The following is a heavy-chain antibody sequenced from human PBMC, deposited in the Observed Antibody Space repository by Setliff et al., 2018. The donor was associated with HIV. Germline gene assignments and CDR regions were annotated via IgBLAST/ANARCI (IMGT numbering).Heavy chain of an antibody. CDR2: INQSGST. J-gene: IGHJ6*03. Sequence: LSLTCAVYGRSLSGYYWSWIRQPPGKGLEWIGEINQSGSTNYNPSLKSRVTISVDTSKNQFPLKLSSVTAADTAVYYCARGVNPTYYDFWSGNYMRKYYYYYMDVWGKGTTVTVSS. D-gene: IGHD3-3*01. V-gene: IGHV4-34*01. CDR1: GRSLSGYY. CDR3: ARGVNPTYYDFWSGNYMRKYYYYYMDV.